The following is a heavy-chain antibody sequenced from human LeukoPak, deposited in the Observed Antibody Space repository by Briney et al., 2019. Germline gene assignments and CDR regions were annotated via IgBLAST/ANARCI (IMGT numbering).Heavy chain of an antibody. CDR2: ISTYNGDT. Sequence: ASVKVSCKASGYTFTSYGINWVRQAPGQGLEWMGWISTYNGDTNYAQKLQGRVTMTTDTSTNTAYMELRTLRSDDTAVYYCARGSSYGFSTGYWGQGTLVIVSS. D-gene: IGHD3-16*01. CDR3: ARGSSYGFSTGY. J-gene: IGHJ4*02. CDR1: GYTFTSYG. V-gene: IGHV1-18*01.